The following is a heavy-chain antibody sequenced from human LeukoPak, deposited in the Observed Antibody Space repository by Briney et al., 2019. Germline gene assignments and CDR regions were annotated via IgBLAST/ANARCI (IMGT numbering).Heavy chain of an antibody. V-gene: IGHV4-30-4*08. CDR1: GGSISSGDYY. CDR3: ARDLGLRYDSSGYYYAADAFDI. CDR2: IYYSGST. Sequence: SETLSLTCTVSGGSISSGDYYWSWIRQPPGKGLEWIGYIYYSGSTYYNPSLKSRVTISVDTSKNQFSLKLSSVTAADTAVYYCARDLGLRYDSSGYYYAADAFDIWGQGTMVTVSS. D-gene: IGHD3-22*01. J-gene: IGHJ3*02.